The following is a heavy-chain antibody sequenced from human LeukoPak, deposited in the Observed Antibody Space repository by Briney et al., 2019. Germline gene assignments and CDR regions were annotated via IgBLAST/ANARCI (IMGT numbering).Heavy chain of an antibody. V-gene: IGHV4-34*01. CDR2: INHSGST. J-gene: IGHJ4*02. CDR1: GGSFSGYY. CDR3: ARDSTGLRYFDWFPDY. Sequence: SETLSLTCAVYGGSFSGYYWSWIRQPPGKGLEWIGEINHSGSTNYNPSLKSRVTISVDTSKNQFSLKLSSVTAADTAVYYCARDSTGLRYFDWFPDYWGQGTLVTVSS. D-gene: IGHD3-9*01.